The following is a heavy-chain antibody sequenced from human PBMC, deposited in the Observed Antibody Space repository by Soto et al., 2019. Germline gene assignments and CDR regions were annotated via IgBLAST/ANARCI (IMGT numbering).Heavy chain of an antibody. J-gene: IGHJ4*02. V-gene: IGHV4-61*01. CDR3: ARTTAVPNSLRSRYFFDY. CDR2: VYYSGTT. Sequence: SETLSLTCSVSGGSVSDKTYYWSWIRQPPGKRLEWIGYVYYSGTTNYNPSLKSRVTISVDLSKNQFSLRLSSVTTADTALYYYARTTAVPNSLRSRYFFDYWGQGTLVTVSS. CDR1: GGSVSDKTYY. D-gene: IGHD4-17*01.